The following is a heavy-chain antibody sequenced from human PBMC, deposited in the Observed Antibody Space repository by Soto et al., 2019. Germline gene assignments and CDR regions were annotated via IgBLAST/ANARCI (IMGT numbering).Heavy chain of an antibody. CDR3: ARVGSRFLEWLSTQRYYYYYMDV. V-gene: IGHV4-34*01. CDR1: GGSFSGYY. Sequence: PSETLSLTCAVYGGSFSGYYWSWIRQPPGKGLEWIGEINHSGSTNYNPSLKSRVTISVDTSKNQFSLKLSSVTAADTAVYYCARVGSRFLEWLSTQRYYYYYMDVWGKGTTVTVSS. J-gene: IGHJ6*03. CDR2: INHSGST. D-gene: IGHD3-3*01.